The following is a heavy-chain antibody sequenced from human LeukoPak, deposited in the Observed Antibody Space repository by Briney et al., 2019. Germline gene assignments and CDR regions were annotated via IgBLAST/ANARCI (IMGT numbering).Heavy chain of an antibody. CDR3: ARRSIYWYFDF. CDR2: IYSSGST. V-gene: IGHV4-39*01. CDR1: GGSISSGDYY. J-gene: IGHJ2*01. D-gene: IGHD3-10*01. Sequence: SETLSLTCTVSGGSISSGDYYWSWIRQPPGKGLEWIGSIYSSGSTYYNPSLKSRVTISVDTSENQFSLNLSSVTAADTAVYYCARRSIYWYFDFWGRGTLVTVSS.